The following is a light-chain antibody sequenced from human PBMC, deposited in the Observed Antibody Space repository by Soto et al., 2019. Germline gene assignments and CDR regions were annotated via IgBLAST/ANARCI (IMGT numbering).Light chain of an antibody. CDR3: QQANTPPYP. Sequence: IHMTQSASAMSASVGHRVTITCRASQSINRWLAWYQQKPGKAPKLLIYGASNLQGGVPSRFSGSGSGTDFTLSISSLQAEDFATYYCQQANTPPYPFGPGTKVDTK. J-gene: IGKJ3*01. V-gene: IGKV1-12*01. CDR2: GAS. CDR1: QSINRW.